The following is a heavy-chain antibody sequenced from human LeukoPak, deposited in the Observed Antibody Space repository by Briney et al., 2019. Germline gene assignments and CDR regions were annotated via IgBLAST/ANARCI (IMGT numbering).Heavy chain of an antibody. V-gene: IGHV3-7*01. CDR1: GLTFSSYW. D-gene: IGHD3-10*01. J-gene: IGHJ4*02. CDR2: IKQDGSEK. Sequence: GGSLRLSCAASGLTFSSYWMSWVRQAPGKGLEWVANIKQDGSEKYYVDSVKGRFTISRDNAKNSLYLQMNSLRAEDTAVYYCARCGSYYTFDYWGQGTLVTVSS. CDR3: ARCGSYYTFDY.